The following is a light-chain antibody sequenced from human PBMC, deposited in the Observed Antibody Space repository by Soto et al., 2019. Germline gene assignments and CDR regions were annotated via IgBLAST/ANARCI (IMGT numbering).Light chain of an antibody. V-gene: IGKV3-20*01. CDR3: QQYSSSQGWT. Sequence: TQSPSTLAASVGDRVTITCRASESVRTTYLAWYQQKPGQAPRLLIYNASNRTTGIPDRFSGSGSGTDFTLTINRLEPADFAVYFCQQYSSSQGWTFGQGTKVDIK. CDR2: NAS. CDR1: ESVRTTY. J-gene: IGKJ1*01.